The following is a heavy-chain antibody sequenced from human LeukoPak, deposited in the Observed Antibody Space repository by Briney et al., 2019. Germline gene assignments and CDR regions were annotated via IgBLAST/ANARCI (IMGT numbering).Heavy chain of an antibody. CDR2: ISSRGGIT. D-gene: IGHD3-10*01. J-gene: IGHJ3*02. CDR1: GSTLSNDD. Sequence: GGSLRLSCAATGSTLSNDDMSWVRQAPGKGLEWVSDISSRGGITHYADSVKGRFTISRDNSKNTLYLQMNSLRAEDTAVYYCAKSYYYGSGDYSLTAFDIWGQGTMVTVSS. V-gene: IGHV3-23*01. CDR3: AKSYYYGSGDYSLTAFDI.